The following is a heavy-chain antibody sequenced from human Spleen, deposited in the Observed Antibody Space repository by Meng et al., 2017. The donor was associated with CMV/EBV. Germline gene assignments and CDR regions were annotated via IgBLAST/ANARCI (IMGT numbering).Heavy chain of an antibody. Sequence: GESLKISCAASGFTFDDYGMSWVRQAPGKGLEWVSAINWNGDTTGYADSVKGRFTISRDNAKNSLYLQMNSLRAEDTALYYCARVSYQLLPTYYYYGMDVWGQGTMVTVSS. D-gene: IGHD2-2*01. V-gene: IGHV3-20*04. CDR2: INWNGDTT. J-gene: IGHJ6*02. CDR3: ARVSYQLLPTYYYYGMDV. CDR1: GFTFDDYG.